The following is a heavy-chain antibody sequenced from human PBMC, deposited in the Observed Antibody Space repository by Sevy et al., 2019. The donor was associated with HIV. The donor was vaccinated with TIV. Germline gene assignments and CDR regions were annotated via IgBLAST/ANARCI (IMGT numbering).Heavy chain of an antibody. CDR3: ARNGDYDY. CDR1: GFTFSDYS. J-gene: IGHJ4*02. D-gene: IGHD4-17*01. Sequence: GGSLRLSCAASGFTFSDYSMNWVRQAPGKGLEWVSYIRSSSSPIYYADSVKGRFTISRDNAKNSLYLQMNSLRDEYTAVDYCARNGDYDYWGQGTLVTVSS. V-gene: IGHV3-48*02. CDR2: IRSSSSPI.